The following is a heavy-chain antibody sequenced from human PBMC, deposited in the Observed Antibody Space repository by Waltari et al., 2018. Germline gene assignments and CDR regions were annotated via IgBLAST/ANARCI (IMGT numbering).Heavy chain of an antibody. CDR2: INGDGNGI. J-gene: IGHJ4*02. V-gene: IGHV3-74*01. CDR3: ARKGGRGYTYGPFYFDS. CDR1: GFTFSDYW. D-gene: IGHD5-18*01. Sequence: EVQLLEAGGDLVQPGGSLRLSCAASGFTFSDYWMHWVRQAPGKGLGWVDRINGDGNGITNSDSVRGRFTIRRDNTKNTVYLQLNSLRADDTAVYYCARKGGRGYTYGPFYFDSWGRGTLVTVSS.